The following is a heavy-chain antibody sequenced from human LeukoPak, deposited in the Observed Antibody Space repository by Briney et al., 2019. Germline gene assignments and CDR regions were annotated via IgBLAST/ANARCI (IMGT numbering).Heavy chain of an antibody. CDR2: IYYSGST. J-gene: IGHJ4*02. CDR3: ARRGYSYGSFDY. D-gene: IGHD5-18*01. Sequence: TSETLSLTCTVSGGSISSYYWSWIRQPPGKGLEWIGYIYYSGSTNYNPSLKSRVTISVDTSKNQFSLKLSSVTAADTAVYHCARRGYSYGSFDYWGQGTLVTVSS. V-gene: IGHV4-59*08. CDR1: GGSISSYY.